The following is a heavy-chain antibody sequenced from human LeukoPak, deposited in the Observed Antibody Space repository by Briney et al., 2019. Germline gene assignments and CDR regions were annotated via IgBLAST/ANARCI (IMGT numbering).Heavy chain of an antibody. CDR1: GYTFTSYG. V-gene: IGHV1-18*01. CDR2: ISAYNGNT. J-gene: IGHJ3*02. D-gene: IGHD3-22*01. Sequence: ASVKVSCKASGYTFTSYGVSWVRQAPGQGLEWMGWISAYNGNTNYAQKLQGRVTMTRDTSTSTVYMELSSLRSEDTAVYYCARVRYDSSGYYSTLEDAFDIWGQGTMVTVSS. CDR3: ARVRYDSSGYYSTLEDAFDI.